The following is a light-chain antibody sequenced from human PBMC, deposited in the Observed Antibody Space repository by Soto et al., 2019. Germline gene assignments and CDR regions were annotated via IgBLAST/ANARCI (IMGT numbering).Light chain of an antibody. CDR1: SSNVGSNT. CDR3: AAWDDSLNGPGVV. Sequence: QSVLTQPPSASGTPGQRVTISCSGSSSNVGSNTVNWYQQLPGTAPKLLIYSNNQRPSGVPDRFSGSKSGTSASLAISGLQSEEEGDYYWAAWDDSLNGPGVVFGGGTKVTVL. J-gene: IGLJ2*01. CDR2: SNN. V-gene: IGLV1-44*01.